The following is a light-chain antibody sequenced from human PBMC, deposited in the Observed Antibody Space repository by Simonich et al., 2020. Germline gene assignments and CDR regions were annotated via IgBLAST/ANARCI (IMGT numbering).Light chain of an antibody. CDR1: SGYSNDK. V-gene: IGLV9-49*01. CDR2: VGHGGVVG. J-gene: IGLJ3*02. CDR3: GADHGSGSNFVWV. Sequence: QPVLTQPPSASASLGASVTLTCTLSSGYSNDKVDWYQQRPGKGPRFGMRVGHGGVVGSKGDGIPVRFSVVGSGLNRYLTIKNIQEEDESDYHCGADHGSGSNFVWVFGGGTKLTVL.